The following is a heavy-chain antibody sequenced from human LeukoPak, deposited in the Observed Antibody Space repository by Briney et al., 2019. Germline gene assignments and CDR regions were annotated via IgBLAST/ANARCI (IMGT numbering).Heavy chain of an antibody. J-gene: IGHJ4*02. Sequence: PSETLSLTCTVSGGSISSGSYYWSWIRQPAGKGLEWIGYIYYSGSTNYNPSLKSRVTISVDTSKNQFSLKLSSVTAADTAVYYCAGAGYSGYDYCFDYWGQGTLVTVSS. V-gene: IGHV4-61*10. CDR1: GGSISSGSYY. CDR2: IYYSGST. D-gene: IGHD5-12*01. CDR3: AGAGYSGYDYCFDY.